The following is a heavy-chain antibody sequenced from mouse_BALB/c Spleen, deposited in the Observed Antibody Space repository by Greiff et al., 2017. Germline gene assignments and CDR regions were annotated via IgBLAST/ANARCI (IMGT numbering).Heavy chain of an antibody. Sequence: EVHLVESGGGLVQPGGSLRLSCATSGFTFSDFYMEWVRQPPGKRLEWIAASRNKANDYTTEYSASVKGRFIVSRDTSQSILYLQMNALRAEDTAIYYCARASLLRAFAYWGQGTLVTVSA. J-gene: IGHJ3*01. CDR3: ARASLLRAFAY. D-gene: IGHD1-1*01. CDR2: SRNKANDYTT. V-gene: IGHV7-1*02. CDR1: GFTFSDFY.